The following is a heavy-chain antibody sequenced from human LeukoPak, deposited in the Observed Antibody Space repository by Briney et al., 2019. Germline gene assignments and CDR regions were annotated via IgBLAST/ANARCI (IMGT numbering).Heavy chain of an antibody. V-gene: IGHV3-48*04. CDR2: ISDSGRTT. CDR3: ARGGTILWFGELDWYFDL. Sequence: GGSLRLSCAASGFTFSSYAMSWVRQAPGKGLEWVSYISDSGRTTFYADSVKGRFTISRDNAKNSLYLQMSSLRVEDTAVYYCARGGTILWFGELDWYFDLWGRGTLVTVSS. CDR1: GFTFSSYA. J-gene: IGHJ2*01. D-gene: IGHD3-10*01.